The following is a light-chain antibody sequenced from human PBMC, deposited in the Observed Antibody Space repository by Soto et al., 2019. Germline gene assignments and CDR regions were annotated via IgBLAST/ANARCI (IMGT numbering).Light chain of an antibody. J-gene: IGKJ5*01. V-gene: IGKV1-39*01. CDR1: QNIYNY. CDR2: AAS. CDR3: EQPYSTPVT. Sequence: DIQMTQSPSSLSASVGDRVTVTCRTSQNIYNYLNWYQQKPEKAPKLLIYAASSVQSGVPLRFSGTEYKTDLTLTISILQPEDFATYYCEQPYSTPVTFGKGKRLEVK.